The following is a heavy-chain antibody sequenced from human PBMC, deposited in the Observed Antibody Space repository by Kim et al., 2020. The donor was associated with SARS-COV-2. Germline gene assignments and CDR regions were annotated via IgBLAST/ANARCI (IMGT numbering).Heavy chain of an antibody. CDR3: SRKEPYDFWSGGGWFDP. CDR1: GGSISSSSYY. J-gene: IGHJ5*02. V-gene: IGHV4-39*01. Sequence: SETLSLTCTVSGGSISSSSYYWGWIRQPPGKGLEWIGSIYYSGSTYYNPSLKSRVTISVDTSKNQFSLKLTSVTAADTAVYYCSRKEPYDFWSGGGWFDP. CDR2: IYYSGST. D-gene: IGHD3-3*01.